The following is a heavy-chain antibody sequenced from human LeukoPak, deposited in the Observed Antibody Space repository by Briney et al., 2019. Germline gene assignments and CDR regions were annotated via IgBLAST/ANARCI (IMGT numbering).Heavy chain of an antibody. CDR2: INSDGSST. Sequence: GGSLRLSCAASGFTFSSYWMHWVRQAPGQGLVWVSRINSDGSSTSYADSVKGRFTISRDNAKNTLYLQMNSLRAEDTAVYYCARDTRRDTAMGHWGQGTLVTVSS. D-gene: IGHD5-18*01. CDR3: ARDTRRDTAMGH. V-gene: IGHV3-74*01. CDR1: GFTFSSYW. J-gene: IGHJ4*02.